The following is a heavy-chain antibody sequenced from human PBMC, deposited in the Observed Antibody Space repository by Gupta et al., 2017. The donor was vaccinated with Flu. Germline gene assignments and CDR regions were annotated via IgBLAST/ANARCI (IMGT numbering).Heavy chain of an antibody. Sequence: KGLEWIGRIYTSGSTNYNPSLKSRVTMSVDTSKNQFSLKLSSVTAADTAVYYCARDWRAYDFWSGYNWYFDLWGRGTLVTVSS. CDR2: IYTSGST. V-gene: IGHV4-4*07. CDR3: ARDWRAYDFWSGYNWYFDL. J-gene: IGHJ2*01. D-gene: IGHD3-3*01.